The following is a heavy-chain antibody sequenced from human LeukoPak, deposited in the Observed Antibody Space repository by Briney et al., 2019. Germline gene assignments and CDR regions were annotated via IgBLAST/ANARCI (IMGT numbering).Heavy chain of an antibody. D-gene: IGHD5-18*01. J-gene: IGHJ4*02. CDR2: INPNSGGT. V-gene: IGHV1-2*02. CDR1: GYTFTDYF. Sequence: ASVTVSCTASGYTFTDYFMHWVRQAPGQGLEWMGWINPNSGGTHYAQKFQGRVIMTRDTSISTAYMELSRLRSDDTAVYYCARDPGYSSPRGDYWGQGTLVTVSS. CDR3: ARDPGYSSPRGDY.